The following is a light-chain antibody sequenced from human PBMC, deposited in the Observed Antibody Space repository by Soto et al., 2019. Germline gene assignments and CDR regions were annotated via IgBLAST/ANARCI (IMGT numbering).Light chain of an antibody. J-gene: IGKJ2*01. Sequence: DIQMTQSPSTLSASLGDRVTITCRASQSVSSWLAWYQQKPGKAPKLLIYQASSLESGVPPRFSGSGSGTEFTLTISSLQPEDFATYDCQEYHSYSFGQGTKLELK. CDR3: QEYHSYS. CDR2: QAS. V-gene: IGKV1-5*03. CDR1: QSVSSW.